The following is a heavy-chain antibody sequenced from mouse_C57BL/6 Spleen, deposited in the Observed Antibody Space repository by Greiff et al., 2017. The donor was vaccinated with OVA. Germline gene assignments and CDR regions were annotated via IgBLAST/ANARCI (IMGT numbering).Heavy chain of an antibody. CDR3: ARVATRVYWYFDV. CDR2: IDPSDSYT. J-gene: IGHJ1*03. Sequence: VQLKQPGAELVRPGTSVKLSCKASGYTFTSYWMHWVKQRPGQGLEWIGVIDPSDSYTNYNQKFKGKATLTVDTSSSTAYMQLSSLTSEDSAVYYCARVATRVYWYFDVWGTGTTVTVSS. CDR1: GYTFTSYW. V-gene: IGHV1-59*01. D-gene: IGHD1-1*01.